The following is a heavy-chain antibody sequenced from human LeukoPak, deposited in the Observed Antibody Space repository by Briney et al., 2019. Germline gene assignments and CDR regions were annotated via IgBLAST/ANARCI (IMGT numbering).Heavy chain of an antibody. Sequence: PSETLSLTCTVSGGFISSYYWSWIRQPPEKGLEWIGYIYYSGSTNYNPSLKSRVTISVDTSKNQFSLKLSSVIAADTAVYYCAREPPGDYGFDYWGQGTLVTVSS. J-gene: IGHJ4*02. CDR2: IYYSGST. D-gene: IGHD4-17*01. V-gene: IGHV4-59*01. CDR1: GGFISSYY. CDR3: AREPPGDYGFDY.